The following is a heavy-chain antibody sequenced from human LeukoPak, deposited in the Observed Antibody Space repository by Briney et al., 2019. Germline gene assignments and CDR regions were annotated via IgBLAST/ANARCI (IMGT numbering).Heavy chain of an antibody. CDR2: ISSSDSIM. Sequence: GGSLRLSCAASGFTFSSYEMNWVRQAPGKGLEWVSYISSSDSIMYYADSVKGRFTISRDNAKNSLYLQMNSLRAEDMAVYYCVRGEWVRWGQGTLVTVSS. CDR3: VRGEWVR. CDR1: GFTFSSYE. D-gene: IGHD3-10*01. V-gene: IGHV3-48*03. J-gene: IGHJ4*02.